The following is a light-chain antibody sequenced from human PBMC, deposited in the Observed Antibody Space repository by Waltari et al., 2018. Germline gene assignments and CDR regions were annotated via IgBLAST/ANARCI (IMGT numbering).Light chain of an antibody. J-gene: IGLJ2*01. CDR2: DVF. V-gene: IGLV2-11*01. CDR3: CSYAGSYTVL. Sequence: QSALTQPRSVSGSPGQSVTFSCTGTSNVVGGYYYVSWYQQPPGKPPKLRIYDVFNRPSGVPDRFSGSKSGNTASLTISGLQADDEADYYCCSYAGSYTVLFGGGTKLTVL. CDR1: SNVVGGYYY.